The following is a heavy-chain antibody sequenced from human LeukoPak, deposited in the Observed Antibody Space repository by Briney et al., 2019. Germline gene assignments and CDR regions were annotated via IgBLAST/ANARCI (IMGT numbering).Heavy chain of an antibody. V-gene: IGHV3-21*01. CDR1: GFTFSSYN. CDR3: AKGPIYDILTGWRKTHNAFDT. J-gene: IGHJ3*02. Sequence: PGGSLRLSCAASGFTFSSYNMNWVRQAPGKGLEWVSSISSSNSYIYYADSVKGRFTISRDNAKNSLYLQMNSLRAEDTAVYYCAKGPIYDILTGWRKTHNAFDTWGQGTMVTVSS. D-gene: IGHD3-9*01. CDR2: ISSSNSYI.